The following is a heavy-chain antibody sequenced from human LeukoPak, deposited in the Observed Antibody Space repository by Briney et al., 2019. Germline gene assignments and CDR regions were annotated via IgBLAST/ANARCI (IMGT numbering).Heavy chain of an antibody. J-gene: IGHJ4*02. CDR1: GHSFTTYW. CDR2: IYPGDSDT. V-gene: IGHV5-51*01. Sequence: GESLKISCRGSGHSFTTYWIGWVRQMPGKGLEWMGIIYPGDSDTRYTPSFQGQVTMSADKSINTAYLQWSSLKASDTAMYHCARRQGCSSTSCPPDYWGQGTLVTVSP. CDR3: ARRQGCSSTSCPPDY. D-gene: IGHD2-2*01.